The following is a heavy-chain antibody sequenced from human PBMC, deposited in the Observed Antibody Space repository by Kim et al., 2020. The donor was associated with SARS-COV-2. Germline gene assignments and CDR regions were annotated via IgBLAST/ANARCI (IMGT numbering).Heavy chain of an antibody. J-gene: IGHJ4*02. Sequence: QKFQGRVTMTEDTSTDTAYMELSSLRSEDTAVYYCATVFAIFGVVARFDYWGQGTLVTVSS. CDR3: ATVFAIFGVVARFDY. V-gene: IGHV1-24*01. D-gene: IGHD3-3*01.